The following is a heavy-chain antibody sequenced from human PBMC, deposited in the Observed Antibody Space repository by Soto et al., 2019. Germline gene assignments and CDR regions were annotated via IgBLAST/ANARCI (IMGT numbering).Heavy chain of an antibody. V-gene: IGHV4-30-2*01. D-gene: IGHD3-10*01. CDR2: IYDSGST. CDR3: ARVPGP. CDR1: GASISSGGYS. J-gene: IGHJ5*02. Sequence: QLQLQQSGSRLVKPSQTLSLTCAVSGASISSGGYSWSWIRQPPGKGLEWIGYIYDSGSTYYNPSLKSRVTISVDRSKNQLSLKLSSVTAADTAVYYCARVPGPWGQGTLVTVSS.